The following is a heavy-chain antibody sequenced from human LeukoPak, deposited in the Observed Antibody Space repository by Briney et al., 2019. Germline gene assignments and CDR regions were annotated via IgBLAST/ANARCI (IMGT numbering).Heavy chain of an antibody. D-gene: IGHD3-10*01. CDR1: GFTFSSYS. J-gene: IGHJ5*02. CDR3: ALLWFGELLP. V-gene: IGHV3-21*01. CDR2: ISSSSSYI. Sequence: GGSLRLSCAASGFTFSSYSMNWVRQAPGKGLEWVSSISSSSSYIYYADSVKGRFTISKDNAKNSLYLQMNSLRAEDTAVYYCALLWFGELLPWGQGTLVTVSS.